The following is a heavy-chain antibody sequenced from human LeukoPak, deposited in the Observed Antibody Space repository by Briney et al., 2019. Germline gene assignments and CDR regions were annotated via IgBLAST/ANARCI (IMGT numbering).Heavy chain of an antibody. CDR3: ARDRGSSWSLFDY. V-gene: IGHV3-30-3*01. Sequence: GGSLRLSCAASGFTFSSYAMHWVRQAPGKGLEWVAVISYDGSNKYYADSVKGRFTISRDNSENTLYLQMNSLRAEDTAVYYCARDRGSSWSLFDYWGQGTLVTVSS. CDR1: GFTFSSYA. D-gene: IGHD6-13*01. J-gene: IGHJ4*02. CDR2: ISYDGSNK.